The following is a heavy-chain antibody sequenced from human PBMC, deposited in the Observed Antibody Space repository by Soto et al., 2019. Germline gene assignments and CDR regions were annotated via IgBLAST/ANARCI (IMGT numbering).Heavy chain of an antibody. CDR3: ANSAWLPLGGYFDS. CDR1: KSTFAANA. V-gene: IGHV3-23*01. Sequence: GGSLRPPCAALKSTFAANARSGVLKLQGKGLEWISTISGSGGRTYYAASVKGQFTISRDNSKTTLYLQMNSLRVEDTAVYYCANSAWLPLGGYFDSWGQATLVTVSS. J-gene: IGHJ4*02. D-gene: IGHD5-18*01. CDR2: ISGSGGRT.